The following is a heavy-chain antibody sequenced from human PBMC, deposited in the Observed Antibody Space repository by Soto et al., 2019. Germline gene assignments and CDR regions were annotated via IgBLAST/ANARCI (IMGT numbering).Heavy chain of an antibody. CDR2: IYHTGTT. J-gene: IGHJ5*02. V-gene: IGHV4-31*03. D-gene: IGHD2-2*01. CDR1: GDPLSLGGNN. Sequence: TLSLTCTVSGDPLSLGGNNWPWIRQHPGKGLEWSGYIYHTGTTYYNPSLKSRVSISLDMVKNEFSLNLASVTAADTAVYYCARDGSSNANWLDPWGQGTRVT. CDR3: ARDGSSNANWLDP.